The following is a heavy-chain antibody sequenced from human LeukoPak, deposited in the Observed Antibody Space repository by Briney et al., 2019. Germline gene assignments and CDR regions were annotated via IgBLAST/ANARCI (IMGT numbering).Heavy chain of an antibody. CDR2: VWYDGSKR. CDR1: GFTFHQNG. CDR3: ARDGDYSCDY. J-gene: IGHJ4*02. Sequence: PPGKSLRLSCAASGFTFHQNGMQWVRQAPGKGLEWVAVVWYDGSKRHYADSVKGRFTISRDNATNSLYLQMNSLRAEDTAVYYCARDGDYSCDYWGQGTLVTVSS. D-gene: IGHD4-11*01. V-gene: IGHV3-33*01.